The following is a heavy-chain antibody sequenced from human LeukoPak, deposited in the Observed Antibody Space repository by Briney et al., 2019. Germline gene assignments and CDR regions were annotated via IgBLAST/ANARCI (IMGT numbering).Heavy chain of an antibody. J-gene: IGHJ4*02. CDR2: IYSSGST. V-gene: IGHV4-59*01. D-gene: IGHD1-26*01. CDR3: ARDRGGSYYHFDS. Sequence: SETLSLTCTVSGGSISRNYWNWIRQPPGKGLEWIGYIYSSGSTNYNPSLKSRVIISVDTSKNQFSLKLSSVTAADTAVYYSARDRGGSYYHFDSWGQGTLVTVSS. CDR1: GGSISRNY.